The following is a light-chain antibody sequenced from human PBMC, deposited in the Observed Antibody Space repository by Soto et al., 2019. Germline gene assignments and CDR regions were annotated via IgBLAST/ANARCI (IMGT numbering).Light chain of an antibody. Sequence: EIVLTQSPATLSLSPGERATLSCRASQSVSSYLAWYQQKPGQAPRLLIYDASNRATGIPARFSGSGSGTDFTLTISSLEPEDFAVYYCQKRINVGGGTKVEIK. CDR3: QKRIN. V-gene: IGKV3-11*01. CDR2: DAS. CDR1: QSVSSY. J-gene: IGKJ4*01.